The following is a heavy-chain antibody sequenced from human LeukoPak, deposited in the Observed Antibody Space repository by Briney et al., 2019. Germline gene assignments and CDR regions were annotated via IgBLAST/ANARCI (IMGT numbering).Heavy chain of an antibody. V-gene: IGHV3-30*18. CDR1: GFTFSRHG. J-gene: IGHJ4*02. D-gene: IGHD2-15*01. CDR2: ISDDGRTE. CDR3: TKEGATGSRYNFDF. Sequence: GGSLRLSFAASGFTFSRHGMHWVRQAPGKGLEWVAVISDDGRTEYYSDSVRGRFTISRDNSKNTVSLQMNSLREDDTAVFYCTKEGATGSRYNFDFWGQGTLVTVSS.